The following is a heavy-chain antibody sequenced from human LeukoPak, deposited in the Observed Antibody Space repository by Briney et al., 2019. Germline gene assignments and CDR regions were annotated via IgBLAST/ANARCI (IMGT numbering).Heavy chain of an antibody. CDR3: ASSLGYCSGGSCC. CDR2: IYSGGST. Sequence: GGSLRLSCAASGFTFSSYAMSWVRQAPGKGLEWVSVIYSGGSTYYADSVKGRFTISRDNSKNTLYLQMNSLRAEDTAVYYCASSLGYCSGGSCCWGQGTLVTVSS. V-gene: IGHV3-53*01. D-gene: IGHD2-15*01. J-gene: IGHJ4*02. CDR1: GFTFSSYA.